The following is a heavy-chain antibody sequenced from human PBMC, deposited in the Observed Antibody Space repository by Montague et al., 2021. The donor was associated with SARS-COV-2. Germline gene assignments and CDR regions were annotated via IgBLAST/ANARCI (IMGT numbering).Heavy chain of an antibody. J-gene: IGHJ6*02. D-gene: IGHD5-24*01. CDR2: IYSGCSA. V-gene: IGHV3-53*01. Sequence: SWRLSCAASGFTVSSNSISWVRHALGKGLAWVSVIYSGCSAYYAYSVKGRFTISRDNPKNTLYLQMNSLRAEETAVYYCARDSMAYGMDVWGQGTTGTVSS. CDR1: GFTVSSNS. CDR3: ARDSMAYGMDV.